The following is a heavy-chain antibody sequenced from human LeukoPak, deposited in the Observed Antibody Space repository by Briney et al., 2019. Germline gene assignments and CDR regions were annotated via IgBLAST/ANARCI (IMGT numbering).Heavy chain of an antibody. CDR3: ARSYSSSWYSDC. J-gene: IGHJ4*02. V-gene: IGHV3-23*01. CDR2: ISGSGGTT. Sequence: GGSLRLSCAASGFTFSSYAMSWVRQAPGKGLEWVSGISGSGGTTYYVDSVKGRFTISRDNSKNTLYLQMNSLRADDTAVYYCARSYSSSWYSDCWGQGTLATVSS. CDR1: GFTFSSYA. D-gene: IGHD6-13*01.